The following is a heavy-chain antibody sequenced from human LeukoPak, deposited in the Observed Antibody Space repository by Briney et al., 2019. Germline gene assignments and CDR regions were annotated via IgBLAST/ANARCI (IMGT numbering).Heavy chain of an antibody. V-gene: IGHV1-2*02. J-gene: IGHJ4*02. CDR3: ARGFLEGGYSFFGY. D-gene: IGHD4-23*01. CDR2: IDPNRGGT. CDR1: GYTFTGYY. Sequence: ASVKVSCKASGYTFTGYYMHWVRQAPGQGLEWMGWIDPNRGGTNYAQKFQGRVTMTRDTSISTAYMELSRLRSDDTAVYYCARGFLEGGYSFFGYWGQGTLVTVSS.